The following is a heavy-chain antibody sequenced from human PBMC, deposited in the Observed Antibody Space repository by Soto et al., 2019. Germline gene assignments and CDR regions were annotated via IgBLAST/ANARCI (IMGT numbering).Heavy chain of an antibody. Sequence: SETLSLTCTVSGGSISSFSWSWIRQPPGKGLEYIGNVYYSGNTNYNPSLKSRVIVSVDTSKNQFSLRLSSVTAADTAVYYCARARYNYFDYWGQGTPVTVSS. V-gene: IGHV4-59*01. CDR2: VYYSGNT. CDR3: ARARYNYFDY. D-gene: IGHD5-18*01. J-gene: IGHJ4*02. CDR1: GGSISSFS.